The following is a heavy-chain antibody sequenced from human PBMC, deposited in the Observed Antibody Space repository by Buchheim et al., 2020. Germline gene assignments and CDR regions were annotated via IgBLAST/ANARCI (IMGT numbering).Heavy chain of an antibody. CDR2: IIPILGIA. CDR3: ARELRRRVGATTRHYYYGMDV. V-gene: IGHV1-69*08. D-gene: IGHD1-26*01. CDR1: GGTFSSYT. Sequence: QVQLVQSGAEVKKPGSSVKVSCKASGGTFSSYTISWVRQAPGQGLEWMGRIIPILGIANYAQKFQGRVTITADKSTSTAYMELSSLRSEDTAVYYCARELRRRVGATTRHYYYGMDVWGQGTT. J-gene: IGHJ6*02.